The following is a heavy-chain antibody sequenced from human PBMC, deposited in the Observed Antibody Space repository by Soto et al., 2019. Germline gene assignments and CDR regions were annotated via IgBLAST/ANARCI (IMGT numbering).Heavy chain of an antibody. Sequence: SVKDSCKASGYTFTSYDLNWVRQATGQGLEWMAWMNPNSGNTGYAQKFQGRVTMTRNTSINTAYMQMISLRAEDTAVYYCAKELIPFSWNWFDPWGQGTLVTVSS. D-gene: IGHD3-16*01. CDR3: AKELIPFSWNWFDP. J-gene: IGHJ5*02. V-gene: IGHV1-8*01. CDR1: GYTFTSYD. CDR2: MNPNSGNT.